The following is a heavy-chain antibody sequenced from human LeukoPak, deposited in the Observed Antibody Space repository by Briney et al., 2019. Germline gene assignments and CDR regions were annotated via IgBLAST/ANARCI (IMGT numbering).Heavy chain of an antibody. Sequence: GGSLRLSCVASGFTFSTFAMNWVRQAPGKGLEWVSTISETGRSTYYADSVKGRFTISRDNSKNTLYLQMNSLRAEDTAVYYCAKGKYSSSWYYFDYWGQGTLVTVSS. J-gene: IGHJ4*02. V-gene: IGHV3-23*01. D-gene: IGHD6-13*01. CDR1: GFTFSTFA. CDR3: AKGKYSSSWYYFDY. CDR2: ISETGRST.